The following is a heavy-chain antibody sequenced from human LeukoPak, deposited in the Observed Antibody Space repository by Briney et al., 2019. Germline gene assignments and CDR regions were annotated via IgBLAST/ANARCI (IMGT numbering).Heavy chain of an antibody. J-gene: IGHJ3*02. CDR1: GFTFSSYA. Sequence: GGSLRLSCAASGFTFSSYAMHWVRQAPGKGLEWVAVISYDGSNKYYADSVKGRFTISRDNAKNSLYLQMNSLRAEDTAVYYCARDDLNGDYGLDAFDIWGQGTMVTVSS. CDR3: ARDDLNGDYGLDAFDI. CDR2: ISYDGSNK. V-gene: IGHV3-30-3*01. D-gene: IGHD4-17*01.